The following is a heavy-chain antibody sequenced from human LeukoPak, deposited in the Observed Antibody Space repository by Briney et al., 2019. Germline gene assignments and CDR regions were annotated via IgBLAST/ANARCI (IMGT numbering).Heavy chain of an antibody. V-gene: IGHV4-39*07. D-gene: IGHD5-24*01. CDR3: ARDFRDGYNLPEYYFDN. Sequence: PSETLSVTCIDSGDSISSDSFYWGWIRQPPGKGLEWIGSIYYSGGTYYNPSLKSRVTISVDTSKNQLSLKLRSVTAADTAIYYCARDFRDGYNLPEYYFDNWGQGTLVTVSS. CDR2: IYYSGGT. CDR1: GDSISSDSFY. J-gene: IGHJ4*02.